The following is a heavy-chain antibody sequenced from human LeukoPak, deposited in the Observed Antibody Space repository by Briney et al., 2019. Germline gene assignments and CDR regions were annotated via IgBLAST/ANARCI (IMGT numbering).Heavy chain of an antibody. CDR3: AKDTTYYYDSSGLYYFDY. Sequence: PGGSLRLSCAVSGFTFNNHAMSWVRQAPGKGLEWVSAISGSGGSTYYADSVKGRFTISRDNSKNTLYLQMNSLRAEDTAVYYCAKDTTYYYDSSGLYYFDYWGQGTLVTVIS. CDR1: GFTFNNHA. V-gene: IGHV3-23*01. D-gene: IGHD3-22*01. J-gene: IGHJ4*02. CDR2: ISGSGGST.